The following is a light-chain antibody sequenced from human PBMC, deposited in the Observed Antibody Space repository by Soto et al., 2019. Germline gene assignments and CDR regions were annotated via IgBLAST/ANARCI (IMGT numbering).Light chain of an antibody. V-gene: IGKV3-11*01. CDR3: QQRSSWPWT. J-gene: IGKJ1*01. CDR1: QSVYNN. Sequence: EIVMTQSPATLSFSPASKAPLQCTGSQSVYNNLARYQQKPGQAPRLLTYDASNRATGIPARFSGSGSGTDFTLTISSLEPEDFAVYYCQQRSSWPWTFGQGTQVDI. CDR2: DAS.